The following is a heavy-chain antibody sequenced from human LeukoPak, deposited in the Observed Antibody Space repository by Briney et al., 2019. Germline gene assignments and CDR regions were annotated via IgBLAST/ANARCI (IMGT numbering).Heavy chain of an antibody. CDR1: GFTFSNAW. CDR3: ITGLGVGATIGCDH. D-gene: IGHD1-26*01. Sequence: GGSLRLSCAASGFTFSNAWMSWVRQAPGKGLEWVGRIKSKTDGGTTDYAAPVKGRFTISRDDSKNTLYLQMNSLKTEDTAVYYCITGLGVGATIGCDHWGQGTLVTVSS. J-gene: IGHJ4*02. V-gene: IGHV3-15*01. CDR2: IKSKTDGGTT.